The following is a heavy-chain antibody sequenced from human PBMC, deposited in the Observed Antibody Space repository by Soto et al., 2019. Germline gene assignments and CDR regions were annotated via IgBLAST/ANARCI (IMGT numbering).Heavy chain of an antibody. CDR2: VYSDGSA. J-gene: IGHJ4*02. CDR3: ARLVYDSRLNYLYFDH. V-gene: IGHV4-4*02. Sequence: SETLSLTCDVSGVSTSSGNWWSWVRQPPGKGLEWIAEVYSDGSANYHPSLESRATISVDRSKNQFSLRLSSVTAADTGKYYCARLVYDSRLNYLYFDHWGQGTLVTVSS. D-gene: IGHD3-22*01. CDR1: GVSTSSGNW.